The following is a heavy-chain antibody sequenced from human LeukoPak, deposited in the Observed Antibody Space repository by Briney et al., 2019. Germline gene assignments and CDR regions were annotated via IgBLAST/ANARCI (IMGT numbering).Heavy chain of an antibody. CDR3: ARAVTIFVNHASGSGAYHYYMDV. V-gene: IGHV1-18*01. D-gene: IGHD3-10*01. CDR2: ISAYHGST. J-gene: IGHJ6*03. CDR1: GYTFTSYG. Sequence: ASVKVSCKASGYTFTSYGISWVRQAPGQGLEWMGWISAYHGSTNYAQKLLGRVTMTRDTSTSTAYMDLTSLSSDDTAVYYCARAVTIFVNHASGSGAYHYYMDVWGKGTTVTISS.